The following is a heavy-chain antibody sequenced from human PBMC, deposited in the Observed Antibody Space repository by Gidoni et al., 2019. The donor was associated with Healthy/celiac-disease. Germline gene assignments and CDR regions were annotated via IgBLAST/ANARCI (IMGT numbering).Heavy chain of an antibody. CDR2: IYYSGST. J-gene: IGHJ4*02. D-gene: IGHD1-26*01. CDR1: GGSISSSSSY. Sequence: QLPLPQSVPGLVPPSETLSLPCTVSGGSISSSSSYWGWIRQPPGKGLEWIVSIYYSGSTYYNPSLKSRVTISVDTSKNQFSLKLSSVTAADTAVYYCARDASLQSLSGATGSVDYWGQGTLVTVSS. V-gene: IGHV4-39*07. CDR3: ARDASLQSLSGATGSVDY.